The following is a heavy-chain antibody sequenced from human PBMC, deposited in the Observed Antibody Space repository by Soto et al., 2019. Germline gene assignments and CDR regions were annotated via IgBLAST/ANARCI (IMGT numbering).Heavy chain of an antibody. D-gene: IGHD2-15*01. CDR1: GGSIGSGGYS. J-gene: IGHJ4*02. CDR2: IYHSGST. V-gene: IGHV4-30-2*01. Sequence: PSETLSLTCAVSGGSIGSGGYSWSWIRQPPGKGLEWIGYIYHSGSTYYNPSLKSRVTISVDRSKNQFSLKLSSVTAADTAVYYCARMVVVVAAKGYFDYWGQGTLVTVSS. CDR3: ARMVVVVAAKGYFDY.